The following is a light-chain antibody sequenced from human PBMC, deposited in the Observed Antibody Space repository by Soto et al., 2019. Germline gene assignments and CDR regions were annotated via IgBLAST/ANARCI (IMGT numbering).Light chain of an antibody. Sequence: EIVLTQSPGTLSLSPGERATLSCRASQSVSSSYLAWYQQKPGQAPRLLIYGASGRDTGIPDRFSGSGSGTDFTLTISRLEPEDFAVYYCQQYGSSPSFTCGPGTKVDIK. CDR3: QQYGSSPSFT. CDR1: QSVSSSY. J-gene: IGKJ3*01. V-gene: IGKV3-20*01. CDR2: GAS.